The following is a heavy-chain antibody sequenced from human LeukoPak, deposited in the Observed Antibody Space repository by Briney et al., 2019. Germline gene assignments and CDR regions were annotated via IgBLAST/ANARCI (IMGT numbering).Heavy chain of an antibody. D-gene: IGHD3-3*01. CDR1: GFTFSSYW. J-gene: IGHJ6*02. V-gene: IGHV3-7*04. CDR3: ARDSYFCPMDV. Sequence: GGSLRLSCAASGFTFSSYWMSWVRQAPGKGLEWVANIKQDGGEKYYVDSVKARFTISRDNAKNSQYLQMNSLRAEDTAVYYCARDSYFCPMDVWGQGTTVTVSS. CDR2: IKQDGGEK.